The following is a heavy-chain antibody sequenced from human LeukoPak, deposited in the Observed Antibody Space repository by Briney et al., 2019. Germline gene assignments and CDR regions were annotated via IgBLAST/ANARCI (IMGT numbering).Heavy chain of an antibody. Sequence: GGSLRLSCRASGFSFSSAWMSWVRQAPGKGLEWVSSISPTGTDRYYADSVRGPFTISRDNAKTSMYLQMDSLRDEDTAVYYCATETIGRHYDYWGQGTLLTVSS. CDR1: GFSFSSAW. D-gene: IGHD1-14*01. CDR3: ATETIGRHYDY. J-gene: IGHJ4*02. CDR2: ISPTGTDR. V-gene: IGHV3-21*01.